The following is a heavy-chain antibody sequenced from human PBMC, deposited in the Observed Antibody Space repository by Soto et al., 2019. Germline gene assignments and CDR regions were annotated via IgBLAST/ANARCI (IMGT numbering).Heavy chain of an antibody. CDR3: ARDVASDYYDSSGFFDY. J-gene: IGHJ4*02. Sequence: GGSLRLSCAASGFTFSSYSMNWVRQAPGKGLEWVSSISSSSSYIYYADSVKGRFTITRDNAKNSLYLQMNSLRAEDTAVYYCARDVASDYYDSSGFFDYWGQGTLVTVSS. D-gene: IGHD3-22*01. V-gene: IGHV3-21*01. CDR1: GFTFSSYS. CDR2: ISSSSSYI.